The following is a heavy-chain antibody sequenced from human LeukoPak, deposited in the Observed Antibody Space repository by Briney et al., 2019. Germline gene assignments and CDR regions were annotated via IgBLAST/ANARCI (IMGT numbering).Heavy chain of an antibody. D-gene: IGHD1-26*01. Sequence: GGSLRLSCAASDFSFSNYGMHWVRQAPGKGLDWVAVILYDGNNKHYAESVKGRFTISRDNAKNSLYLQMNSLRAEDTGVYYCARDLRVGAINFDYWGQGTLVTVSS. CDR2: ILYDGNNK. CDR3: ARDLRVGAINFDY. J-gene: IGHJ4*02. CDR1: DFSFSNYG. V-gene: IGHV3-30*03.